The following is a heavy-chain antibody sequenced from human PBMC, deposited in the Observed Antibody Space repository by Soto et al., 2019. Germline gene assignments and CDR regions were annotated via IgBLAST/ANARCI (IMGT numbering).Heavy chain of an antibody. CDR3: TIEDAGFGELLPIDY. CDR2: IKSKTDGGTT. Sequence: EVQLVESGGGLVKPGGSLRLSCAASGFTFSNAWMNWVRQAPGKGLEWVGRIKSKTDGGTTDYAAPVKGRFTISRDDSKNTLYLQMNSLKTEDTAVYYCTIEDAGFGELLPIDYWGQGTLVTVSS. V-gene: IGHV3-15*07. D-gene: IGHD3-10*01. J-gene: IGHJ4*02. CDR1: GFTFSNAW.